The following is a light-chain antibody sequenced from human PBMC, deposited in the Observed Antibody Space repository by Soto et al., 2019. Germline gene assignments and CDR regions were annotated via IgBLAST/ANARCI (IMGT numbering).Light chain of an antibody. J-gene: IGLJ1*01. CDR3: SSYVVSKTYV. Sequence: QSALTQPPSASGSPGQSVTISCTGTSSDVGGYNYVSWYQQHPGKAPKLMIYEVSKRPSGVPDRFSGSKSGNTASLTVSGLQAEDENDYYSSSYVVSKTYVVGTGTNV. V-gene: IGLV2-8*01. CDR1: SSDVGGYNY. CDR2: EVS.